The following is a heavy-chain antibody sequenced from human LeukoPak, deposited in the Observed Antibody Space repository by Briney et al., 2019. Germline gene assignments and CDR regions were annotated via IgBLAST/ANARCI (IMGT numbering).Heavy chain of an antibody. Sequence: PGRSLRLSCAASGFTFSSYGMHWVRQAPGKGLEWVAVIWYDGSNKYYADSVKGRFTISRDNSKDTLYLQMNSLRAEDTAVYYCASGDGSYGYPSYGMDVWGQGTTVTVSS. V-gene: IGHV3-33*01. J-gene: IGHJ6*02. CDR1: GFTFSSYG. CDR3: ASGDGSYGYPSYGMDV. CDR2: IWYDGSNK. D-gene: IGHD5-18*01.